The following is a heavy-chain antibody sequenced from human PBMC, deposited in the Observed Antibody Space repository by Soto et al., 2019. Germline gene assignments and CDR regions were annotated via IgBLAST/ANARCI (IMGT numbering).Heavy chain of an antibody. Sequence: QVQLVESGGGLVKPGGSLRLSCEASGFTFSDDYMNWIRQAPGKGLEWVSYISRHDGAVTYYADSVKGRFTITRDNAKNSLYLQMNSLRAEDTAVYYCARDPDETTGLGFDYWGQGTLVTVSS. D-gene: IGHD4-17*01. CDR3: ARDPDETTGLGFDY. V-gene: IGHV3-11*01. CDR2: ISRHDGAVT. CDR1: GFTFSDDY. J-gene: IGHJ4*02.